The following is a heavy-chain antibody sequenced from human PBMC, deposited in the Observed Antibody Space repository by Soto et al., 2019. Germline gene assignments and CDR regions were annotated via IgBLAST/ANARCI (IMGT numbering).Heavy chain of an antibody. D-gene: IGHD6-19*01. CDR1: GYTFTSYY. Sequence: ASVKVSCKASGYTFTSYYMHWVRQAPGQGLEWMGIINPSGGSTSYAQKFQGRVTMTRDTSTSTVYMELSSLRSEDTAVYYCARGGRIAVAGHPYFDYWGEGTLVNVSS. J-gene: IGHJ4*02. CDR2: INPSGGST. CDR3: ARGGRIAVAGHPYFDY. V-gene: IGHV1-46*01.